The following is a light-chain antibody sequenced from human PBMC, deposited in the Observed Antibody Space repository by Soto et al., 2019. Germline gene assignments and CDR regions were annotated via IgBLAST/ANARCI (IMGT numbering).Light chain of an antibody. CDR1: SSNIGNNY. CDR2: ENN. J-gene: IGLJ6*01. Sequence: QSVLTQPPSVSAAPGQKVTISCSGSSSNIGNNYVSWNQQLPGTAPKLLLHENNKRPSGIPDRFSGSKSGTSVTLGITGLQTGDEDDHYCGTWDSTGVLPNVFGSGTKLTVL. V-gene: IGLV1-51*02. CDR3: GTWDSTGVLPNV.